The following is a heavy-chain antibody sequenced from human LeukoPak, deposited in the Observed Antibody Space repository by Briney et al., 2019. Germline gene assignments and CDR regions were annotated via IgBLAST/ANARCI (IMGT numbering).Heavy chain of an antibody. CDR2: ISASGGST. CDR1: GFTFSNYA. D-gene: IGHD3-3*01. CDR3: ARDPPQFGVVTNFDY. V-gene: IGHV3-23*01. Sequence: PGGSLRLSCAASGFTFSNYAMSWVRQAPGKGLEWVSGISASGGSTYYADSVKGRFTISRDNAKNSLYLQMNSLRAEDTAVYYCARDPPQFGVVTNFDYWGQGTLVTVSS. J-gene: IGHJ4*02.